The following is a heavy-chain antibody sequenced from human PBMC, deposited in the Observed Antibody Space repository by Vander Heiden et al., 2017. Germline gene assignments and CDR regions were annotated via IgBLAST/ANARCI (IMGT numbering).Heavy chain of an antibody. CDR3: ARGGYGSGSYYLPY. CDR2: IYSGGST. V-gene: IGHV3-53*01. Sequence: EVQLVESGGGLIQPGGSLRLSCADSGFNVSSNDMSWVRQAPGKGLEWVSVIYSGGSTYYADSVKGRFTISRDNSKNTLYLQMNSLRAEDTAVYYCARGGYGSGSYYLPYWGQGTLVTVSS. CDR1: GFNVSSND. D-gene: IGHD3-10*01. J-gene: IGHJ4*02.